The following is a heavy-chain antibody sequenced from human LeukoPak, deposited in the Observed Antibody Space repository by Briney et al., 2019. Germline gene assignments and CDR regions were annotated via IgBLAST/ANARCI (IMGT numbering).Heavy chain of an antibody. D-gene: IGHD5-24*01. Sequence: PSQTLSLTCTVSGGSISSGTYYWTWIRQHPGKGLEWIGHIHYSGTTYYNPSLQSRVTISPDTSKNQFSLNLNSVTAADTAVYYCAGGRDAYKTGYWGQGTLVTVSS. CDR2: IHYSGTT. V-gene: IGHV4-31*03. CDR3: AGGRDAYKTGY. CDR1: GGSISSGTYY. J-gene: IGHJ4*02.